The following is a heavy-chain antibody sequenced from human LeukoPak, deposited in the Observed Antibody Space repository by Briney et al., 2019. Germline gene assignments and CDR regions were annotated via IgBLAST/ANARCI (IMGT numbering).Heavy chain of an antibody. CDR1: GFTFSSYA. V-gene: IGHV3-64D*09. D-gene: IGHD1-26*01. Sequence: GGSLRLSCPASGFTFSSYAMHWVRQAPGKGLEYVSAISSNGGSTYYADSVKGRFTISRDNSKNTLYLQMSSLRAEDTAVYYCVIQYSGSYQAFDIWGQGTMVTVSS. CDR3: VIQYSGSYQAFDI. CDR2: ISSNGGST. J-gene: IGHJ3*02.